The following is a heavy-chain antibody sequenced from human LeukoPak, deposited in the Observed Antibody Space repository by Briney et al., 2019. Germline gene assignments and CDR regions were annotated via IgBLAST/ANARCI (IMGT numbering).Heavy chain of an antibody. CDR1: GDSISSDNW. Sequence: SETLSLTCAVSGDSISSDNWWNWVRQPPGKGLEWIGEIYHLGNTNYNPSLKSRVTISVDKSKNQFSLKLSSVIAADTAVYYCARSPRSLLPALWGQGTMVTVS. V-gene: IGHV4-4*02. J-gene: IGHJ3*01. D-gene: IGHD3-22*01. CDR3: ARSPRSLLPAL. CDR2: IYHLGNT.